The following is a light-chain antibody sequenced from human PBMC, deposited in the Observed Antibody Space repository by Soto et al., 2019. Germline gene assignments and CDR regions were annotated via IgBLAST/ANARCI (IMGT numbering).Light chain of an antibody. CDR3: QQSYSTPIT. J-gene: IGKJ5*01. V-gene: IGKV1-39*01. Sequence: DIQMTQSPSSLSASVGDRVTITCRASQIISNYLNWYQQKPGRAPKLLIYTASSLQSGVPSRFSGSGSGTDFTLTISSLQPEDFASYYCQQSYSTPITFGQGTRLE. CDR2: TAS. CDR1: QIISNY.